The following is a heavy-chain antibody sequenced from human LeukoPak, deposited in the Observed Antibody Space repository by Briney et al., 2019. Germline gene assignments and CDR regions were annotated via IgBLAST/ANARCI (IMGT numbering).Heavy chain of an antibody. CDR2: TYWDDDK. CDR3: AHRRSHIVVVPAAMEVNWFDP. D-gene: IGHD2-2*01. Sequence: SGPTLVKPTQTLTLTCTFSGFSLSTSGVGVGWIRQPPGKALEWLALTYWDDDKRYSPSLKSRLTITKDTSKNQVVLTMTNMDPVDTATYYCAHRRSHIVVVPAAMEVNWFDPWGQGTLVTVSS. J-gene: IGHJ5*02. CDR1: GFSLSTSGVG. V-gene: IGHV2-5*02.